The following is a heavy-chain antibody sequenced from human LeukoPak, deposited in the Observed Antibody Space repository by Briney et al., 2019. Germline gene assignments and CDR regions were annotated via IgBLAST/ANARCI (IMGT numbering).Heavy chain of an antibody. D-gene: IGHD4-23*01. J-gene: IGHJ4*02. CDR1: GGTFSSYT. CDR3: ARDDYGGNTGDY. V-gene: IGHV1-69*04. CDR2: IIPILGIA. Sequence: GASVKVSCKASGGTFSSYTTSWVRQAPGQGLEWMGRIIPILGIANYAQKFQGRVTITADKSTSTAYMELSSLRSEDTAVYYCARDDYGGNTGDYWGQGTLVTVSS.